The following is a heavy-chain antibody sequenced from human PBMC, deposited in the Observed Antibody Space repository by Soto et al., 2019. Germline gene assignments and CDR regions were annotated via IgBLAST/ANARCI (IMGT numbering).Heavy chain of an antibody. CDR2: LNGGTGQT. Sequence: ASVKVSCKASGYTFSTYAMHWVRQAPGQSLEWMGWLNGGTGQTRYSQKFQDRVIITRDNSKNTVFLQMNSLRDEDTAVYYCVKPPVITASYYYYDVDVWGQGTTVTVSS. J-gene: IGHJ6*02. CDR3: VKPPVITASYYYYDVDV. V-gene: IGHV1-3*01. CDR1: GYTFSTYA. D-gene: IGHD4-4*01.